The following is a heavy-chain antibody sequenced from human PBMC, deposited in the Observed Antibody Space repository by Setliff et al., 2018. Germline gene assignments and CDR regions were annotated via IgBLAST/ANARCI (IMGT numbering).Heavy chain of an antibody. CDR2: ISHSGST. CDR1: GGSFSGYY. D-gene: IGHD2-15*01. J-gene: IGHJ4*02. CDR3: ASAAAGYCSGRSCYAKLYFDY. Sequence: SETLSLTCAVYGGSFSGYYWSWIRQPPEKGLEWIGEISHSGSTNYNPSLRSRVTISGDTSKNQISLNLSSGTAADTAVYYCASAAAGYCSGRSCYAKLYFDYWGQGTLVTVS. V-gene: IGHV4-34*01.